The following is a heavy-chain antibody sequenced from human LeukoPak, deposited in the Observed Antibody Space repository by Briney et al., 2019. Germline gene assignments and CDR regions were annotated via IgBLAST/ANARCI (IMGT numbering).Heavy chain of an antibody. J-gene: IGHJ4*02. V-gene: IGHV3-15*01. CDR2: IKSKTDGGTT. Sequence: GGSLRLSCAISGFTCSTCWMNWVRQAPGKGLEWVGRIKSKTDGGTTDYAAPVKGRFTISRDDSKNTLYLQMNSLKTEDTAVYYCTTDHLSYGGFDYWGQGTLVTVSS. D-gene: IGHD4/OR15-4a*01. CDR1: GFTCSTCW. CDR3: TTDHLSYGGFDY.